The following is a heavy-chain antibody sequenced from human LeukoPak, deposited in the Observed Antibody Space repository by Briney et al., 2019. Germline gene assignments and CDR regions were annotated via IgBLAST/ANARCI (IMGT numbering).Heavy chain of an antibody. J-gene: IGHJ4*02. CDR3: AKDYVRYFDWLSPVSYYFDY. V-gene: IGHV3-30*18. D-gene: IGHD3-9*01. CDR1: GFTFSSYG. Sequence: AGGSLRLSCAASGFTFSSYGMHGVRQAPGKGLEGVAVISYDGSNKYYADSVKGRFTISRDNSKNTLYLQMNSLRAEDTAVYYCAKDYVRYFDWLSPVSYYFDYWGQGTLVTVSS. CDR2: ISYDGSNK.